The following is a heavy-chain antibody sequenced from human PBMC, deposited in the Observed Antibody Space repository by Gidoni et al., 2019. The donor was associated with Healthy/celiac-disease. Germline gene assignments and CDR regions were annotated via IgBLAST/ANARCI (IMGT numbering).Heavy chain of an antibody. CDR2: INHSGST. CDR3: ARGGLGYYYGSGSYYRRGFDY. Sequence: QVQLQQWGAGLLKPSETLSLTCAVYGGSFSGYYWSWIRQPPGKGLEWIGEINHSGSTNYNPSLKSRVTISVDTSKNQFSLKLSSVTAADTAVYYCARGGLGYYYGSGSYYRRGFDYWGQGTLVTVSS. V-gene: IGHV4-34*01. D-gene: IGHD3-10*01. J-gene: IGHJ4*02. CDR1: GGSFSGYY.